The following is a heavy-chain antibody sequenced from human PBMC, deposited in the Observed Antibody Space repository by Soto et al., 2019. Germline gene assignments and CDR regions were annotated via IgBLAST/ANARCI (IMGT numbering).Heavy chain of an antibody. V-gene: IGHV1-18*01. J-gene: IGHJ4*02. CDR1: GYAFTTYG. CDR2: ISAHNGNT. CDR3: ARGRSGDY. Sequence: QVHLVQSGAEVKKPGASVKVSCKGSGYAFTTYGITWVRQAPGQGLEWMGWISAHNGNTNYAQKPQGRVTVTRDTSTSTAYMELRSLRSDDTAVYYCARGRSGDYWGQGALVTVSS.